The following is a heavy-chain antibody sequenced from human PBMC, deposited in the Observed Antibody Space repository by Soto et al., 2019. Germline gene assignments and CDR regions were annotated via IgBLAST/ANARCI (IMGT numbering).Heavy chain of an antibody. V-gene: IGHV4-59*01. CDR1: GGSISSYY. Sequence: PSETLSLTCTVSGGSISSYYWSWIRQPPGKGLEWIGYIYYSGSTNYNPSLKSRVTISVDTSKNQFSLKLSSVTAADTAVYYCARDYGGNAESWYGMDVWGQGTTVTVSS. D-gene: IGHD4-17*01. J-gene: IGHJ6*02. CDR3: ARDYGGNAESWYGMDV. CDR2: IYYSGST.